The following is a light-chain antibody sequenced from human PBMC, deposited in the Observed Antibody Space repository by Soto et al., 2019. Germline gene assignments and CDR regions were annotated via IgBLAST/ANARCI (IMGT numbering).Light chain of an antibody. J-gene: IGKJ1*01. CDR3: QQYGSSPRT. CDR2: GAS. V-gene: IGKV3-20*01. CDR1: QSVSSSY. Sequence: VLTQSPGPLSLSPGDRATLSCRASQSVSSSYLAWYQQKPGQAPRLLIYGASSRATGIPDRFSGSGSGTDFTLTISRLEPEDFAVYYCQQYGSSPRTFGQGTKVDIK.